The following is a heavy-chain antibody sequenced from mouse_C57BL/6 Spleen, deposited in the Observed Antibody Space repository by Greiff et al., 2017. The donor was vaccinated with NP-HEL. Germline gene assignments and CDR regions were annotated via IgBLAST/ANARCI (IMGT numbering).Heavy chain of an antibody. J-gene: IGHJ2*01. Sequence: EVKLMESGGGLVKPGGSLKLSCAASGFTFSSYTMSWVRQTPEKRLEWVATISGGGGNTYYPDSVKGRFTISRDNAKNTLYLQMSSLRSEDTALYYCARQSSGRVDYFDYWGQGTTLTVSS. V-gene: IGHV5-9*01. CDR1: GFTFSSYT. D-gene: IGHD3-2*02. CDR3: ARQSSGRVDYFDY. CDR2: ISGGGGNT.